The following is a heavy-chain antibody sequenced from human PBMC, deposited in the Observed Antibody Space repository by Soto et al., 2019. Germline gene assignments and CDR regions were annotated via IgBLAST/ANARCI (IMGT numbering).Heavy chain of an antibody. J-gene: IGHJ4*02. V-gene: IGHV4-34*01. D-gene: IGHD6-19*01. CDR3: APVAAVAGTDPFFDY. CDR1: GGSFSGYY. CDR2: INHSGST. Sequence: SETLSLTCAVYGGSFSGYYWSWIRQPPGKGLEWIGEINHSGSTNYNPSLKSRVTISVDTSKNQFSLKLSSVTAADTAVYYCAPVAAVAGTDPFFDYWGQGTLVTVSS.